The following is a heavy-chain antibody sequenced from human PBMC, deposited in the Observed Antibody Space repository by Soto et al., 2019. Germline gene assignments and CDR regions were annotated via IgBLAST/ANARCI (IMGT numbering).Heavy chain of an antibody. J-gene: IGHJ5*02. Sequence: PSESLSLTCTVSGVSISSCAYSWGWIRLPPGQGLDWIGCIYDRGTSHSNSALKRRVTMTVDRSKNQFSLNLRSVTAADTAVYYCARTLDYGGSAGTNWFDPWGQGTLVTVSS. CDR1: GVSISSCAYS. CDR3: ARTLDYGGSAGTNWFDP. V-gene: IGHV4-30-2*01. CDR2: IYDRGTS. D-gene: IGHD2-15*01.